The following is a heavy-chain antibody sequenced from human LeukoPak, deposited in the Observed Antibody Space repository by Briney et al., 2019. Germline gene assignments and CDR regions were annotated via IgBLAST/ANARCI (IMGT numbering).Heavy chain of an antibody. CDR1: GFTFSSYG. D-gene: IGHD3-3*01. Sequence: GGSLRLSCAASGFTFSSYGMHWVRQAPGKGLEWVAFIRYDGSNKYYADSVKGRFTISRDNSKNTLYLQMNSLRAEDTAVYYCARAMGFLEWDDAFDIWGQGTMVTVSS. V-gene: IGHV3-30*02. J-gene: IGHJ3*02. CDR2: IRYDGSNK. CDR3: ARAMGFLEWDDAFDI.